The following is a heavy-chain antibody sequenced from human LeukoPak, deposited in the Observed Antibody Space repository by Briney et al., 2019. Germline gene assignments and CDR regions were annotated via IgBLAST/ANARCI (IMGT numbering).Heavy chain of an antibody. J-gene: IGHJ4*02. D-gene: IGHD5-12*01. Sequence: PGGSLRLSCAASGFTFSTYAMSWVRQAPGKGLEWVSSISGSDSSTYYAHSVKGRFSISRDNSKNTLYLQMNSLRADDTALYYCAKELRGYSSALWGRGTLVTVSS. CDR3: AKELRGYSSAL. V-gene: IGHV3-23*01. CDR1: GFTFSTYA. CDR2: ISGSDSST.